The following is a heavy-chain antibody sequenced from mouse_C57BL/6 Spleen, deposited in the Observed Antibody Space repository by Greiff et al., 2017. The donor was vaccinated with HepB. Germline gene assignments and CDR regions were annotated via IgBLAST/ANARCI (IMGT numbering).Heavy chain of an antibody. CDR1: GYTFTSYW. V-gene: IGHV1-50*01. Sequence: VQLQQPGAELVKPGASVKLSCKASGYTFTSYWMQWVKQRPGQGLEWIGEIDPSDSYTNYNQKFKGKATLTVDTSSSTAYMQLSSLTSEDSAVYYCARPYYGNYRRAMDYGGQGTSVTVSS. CDR2: IDPSDSYT. J-gene: IGHJ4*01. D-gene: IGHD2-10*01. CDR3: ARPYYGNYRRAMDY.